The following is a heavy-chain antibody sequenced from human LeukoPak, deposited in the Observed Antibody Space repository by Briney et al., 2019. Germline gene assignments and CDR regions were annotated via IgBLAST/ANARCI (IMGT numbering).Heavy chain of an antibody. CDR3: AREASSSWHTDY. CDR1: GGSFSGYY. CDR2: INHSGST. Sequence: SETLSLTCAVYGGSFSGYYWSWIRQPPGKGLEWIGEINHSGSTNYNPSLKSRVTISVDTSKNQFSLKLSSVTAADTAVYYCAREASSSWHTDYWGQGTLVTVSS. V-gene: IGHV4-34*01. D-gene: IGHD6-13*01. J-gene: IGHJ4*02.